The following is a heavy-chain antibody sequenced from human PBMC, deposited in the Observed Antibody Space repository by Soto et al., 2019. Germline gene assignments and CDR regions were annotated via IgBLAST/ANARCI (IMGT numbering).Heavy chain of an antibody. CDR3: TRDGPQGVQWPGRFIDY. Sequence: EVQLVESGGGLVQRGGSLRLSCAASGFTFSTYWMSWVRQAPGKGLEWVANIKQDGSEKYYVDSVKGRFTISRDSAKNSLYLQMNSLRDEYTAVYYCTRDGPQGVQWPGRFIDYWGQGPLVTVSS. CDR2: IKQDGSEK. D-gene: IGHD3-10*01. J-gene: IGHJ4*02. V-gene: IGHV3-7*01. CDR1: GFTFSTYW.